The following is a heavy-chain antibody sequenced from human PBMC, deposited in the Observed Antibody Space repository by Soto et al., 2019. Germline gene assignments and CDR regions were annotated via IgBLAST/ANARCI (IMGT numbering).Heavy chain of an antibody. CDR1: GFTFSDTL. V-gene: IGHV1-3*01. CDR3: ARDIVRVGPLADDAFAV. CDR2: INPANGNT. Sequence: QVQLVQSGAELKRPGASVNISCQASGFTFSDTLINWVRQGPGQRLEWMGWINPANGNTRYSESFQGRVTISSLSSASTAYVALSDLTSEDTAVYSCARDIVRVGPLADDAFAVWGQGTMITVSS. J-gene: IGHJ3*01. D-gene: IGHD1-26*01.